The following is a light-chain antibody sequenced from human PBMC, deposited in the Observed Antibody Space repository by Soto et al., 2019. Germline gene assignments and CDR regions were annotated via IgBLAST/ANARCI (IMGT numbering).Light chain of an antibody. CDR2: DVS. J-gene: IGLJ1*01. CDR3: CSYAGSYIPYV. Sequence: SVLTQPRSVSGSPGQSVTISCTGTSSDVGGYNYVSWYQQHPGKAPKLMIYDVSKRPSGVPDRFSGSKSGNTASLTISGLQAEDEADYHCCSYAGSYIPYVFGTGTKVTVL. V-gene: IGLV2-11*01. CDR1: SSDVGGYNY.